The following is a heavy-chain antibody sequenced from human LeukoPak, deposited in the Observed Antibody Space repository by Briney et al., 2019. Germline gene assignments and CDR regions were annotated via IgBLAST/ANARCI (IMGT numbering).Heavy chain of an antibody. CDR3: ARLYCSGGNCYLFDY. V-gene: IGHV3-53*01. J-gene: IGHJ4*02. D-gene: IGHD2-15*01. CDR1: VFTVSTNY. CDR2: IYSGGTT. Sequence: GGSLRLSCAASVFTVSTNYMSWVRQAPGKGLEWVSVIYSGGTTYYADSVKGRFTISRDNSKNTLYLQMNSLRAEDTAVYYCARLYCSGGNCYLFDYWGQGTLVTVSS.